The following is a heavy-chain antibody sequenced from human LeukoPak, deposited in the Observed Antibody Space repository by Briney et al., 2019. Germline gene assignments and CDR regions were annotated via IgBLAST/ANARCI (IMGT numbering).Heavy chain of an antibody. CDR3: ARTSGYDFGTDFDY. V-gene: IGHV1-2*02. J-gene: IGHJ4*02. Sequence: GASVKVSCKASGYIFTGYYMHWVRQAPGQGLEWMGWINPNSGGTNHAQKFQGRVTMTRDTSISTAYMELSRLRSDDTAVYYCARTSGYDFGTDFDYWGQGTLVTVSS. CDR2: INPNSGGT. CDR1: GYIFTGYY. D-gene: IGHD5-12*01.